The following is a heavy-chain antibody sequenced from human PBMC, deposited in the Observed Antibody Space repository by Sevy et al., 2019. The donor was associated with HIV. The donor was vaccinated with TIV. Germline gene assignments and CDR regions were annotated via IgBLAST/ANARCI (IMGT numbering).Heavy chain of an antibody. V-gene: IGHV4-30-2*01. Sequence: LLQLRKTLSLTCAVSGVSISSGAYSWNWIRQPPGKGLEWIGYIYHTGNTYYNPSLKSRITISLDRSKNQFSLRLSSVTAADTAVYFCARDGGTMTTPGSFDIWGQGTMVTVSS. D-gene: IGHD4-17*01. CDR2: IYHTGNT. CDR3: ARDGGTMTTPGSFDI. J-gene: IGHJ3*02. CDR1: GVSISSGAYS.